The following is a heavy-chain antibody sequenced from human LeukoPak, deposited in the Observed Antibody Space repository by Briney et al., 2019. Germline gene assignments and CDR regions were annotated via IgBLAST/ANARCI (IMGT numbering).Heavy chain of an antibody. CDR2: IRSKANSYAT. CDR1: GFTFSGSA. V-gene: IGHV3-73*01. CDR3: TRQGGGDAVN. Sequence: GESLQISCAASGFTFSGSAMHWVRQASGKGLEWVGRIRSKANSYATAYAASVKGRFTISRVDSKNTAYLQMNSLKTEDTAVYYCTRQGGGDAVNWGQGTLVTVSS. J-gene: IGHJ4*02. D-gene: IGHD2-21*02.